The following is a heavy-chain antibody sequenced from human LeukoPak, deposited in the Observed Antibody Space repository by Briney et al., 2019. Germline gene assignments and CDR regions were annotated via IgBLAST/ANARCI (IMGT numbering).Heavy chain of an antibody. Sequence: PAASVKVSCKASGYTFTSYGISWVRQAPGQGLEWMGWISAYNGNTNYAQKLQGRVTMTTDTSTSTAYMELRSLRSDDTAVYYCARERAVVTPAILFDYWGQGTLVTVSS. CDR1: GYTFTSYG. D-gene: IGHD4-23*01. CDR2: ISAYNGNT. CDR3: ARERAVVTPAILFDY. J-gene: IGHJ4*02. V-gene: IGHV1-18*01.